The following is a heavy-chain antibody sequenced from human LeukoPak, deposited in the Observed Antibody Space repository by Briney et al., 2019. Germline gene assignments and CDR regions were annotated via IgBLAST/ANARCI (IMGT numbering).Heavy chain of an antibody. CDR3: AKDRCSNGVGCYYYYMDV. CDR2: IKQDGSEK. V-gene: IGHV3-7*01. D-gene: IGHD2-8*01. Sequence: PGGSLRLSCAASGFTFSSYWMSWVRQAPGKGLEWVANIKQDGSEKYYVDSVKGRVTISRDNAKNSLYLQMNSLRAEDTAVYYCAKDRCSNGVGCYYYYMDVWGKGTTVTISS. J-gene: IGHJ6*03. CDR1: GFTFSSYW.